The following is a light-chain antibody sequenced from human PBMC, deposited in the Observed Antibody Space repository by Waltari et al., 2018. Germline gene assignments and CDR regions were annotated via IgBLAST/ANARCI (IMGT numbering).Light chain of an antibody. CDR2: VTS. Sequence: EIVLTPSPGSLSLSPGESATLSCSASQSVKSGYLDWHQQKPGQAPRLLISVTSSRATGIPDRFSASGSGTDFTLIISRLEPEDFAVYYCQQYGTSPFTFGGGTKVEIK. V-gene: IGKV3-20*01. CDR1: QSVKSGY. CDR3: QQYGTSPFT. J-gene: IGKJ4*01.